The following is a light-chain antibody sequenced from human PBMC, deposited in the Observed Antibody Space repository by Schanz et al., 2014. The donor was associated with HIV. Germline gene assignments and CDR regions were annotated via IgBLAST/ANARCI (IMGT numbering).Light chain of an antibody. CDR2: GAS. J-gene: IGKJ1*01. CDR1: QSVSSSY. CDR3: QQYGSSRT. Sequence: EIVMTQSPATLSVSLGERATLSCRASQSVSSSYLAWYQQKPGQAPRLLIYGASSRATGIPDRFSGSGSGTDFTLTISRLEPEDFAVYYCQQYGSSRTFGQGTKVEIK. V-gene: IGKV3-20*01.